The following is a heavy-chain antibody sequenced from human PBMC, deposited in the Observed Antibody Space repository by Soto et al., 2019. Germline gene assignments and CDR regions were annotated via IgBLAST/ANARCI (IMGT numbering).Heavy chain of an antibody. CDR3: EMYVGSLDD. D-gene: IGHD3-10*01. J-gene: IGHJ4*02. CDR2: TYYRSKWYR. CDR1: EGSSASMTAA. Sequence: SQTLPLKCAVCEGSSASMTAAGDWIIYSPSRGLEWLGRTYYRSKWYREYAASVRSRVMINSDTSKNQFSLQLNSVGLVDTAVYSCEMYVGSLDDWGPRILV. V-gene: IGHV6-1*01.